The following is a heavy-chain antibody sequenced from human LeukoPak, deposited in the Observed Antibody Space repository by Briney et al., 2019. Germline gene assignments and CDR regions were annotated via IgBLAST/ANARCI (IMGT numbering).Heavy chain of an antibody. CDR2: IYYSGST. CDR1: VGSISSYY. CDR3: ARAREMAKLGYFDY. J-gene: IGHJ4*02. D-gene: IGHD5-24*01. Sequence: SETLSLTCTVSVGSISSYYWSWIRQPPGKGLEWIGYIYYSGSTNYNPSLKSRVTISVDTSKNQFSLKLSSVTAADTAVYYCARAREMAKLGYFDYWGQGTLVTVSS. V-gene: IGHV4-59*01.